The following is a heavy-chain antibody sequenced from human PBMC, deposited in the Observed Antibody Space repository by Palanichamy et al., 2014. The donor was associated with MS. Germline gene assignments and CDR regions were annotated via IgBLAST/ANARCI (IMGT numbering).Heavy chain of an antibody. CDR2: INSDGSRT. V-gene: IGHV3-74*01. J-gene: IGHJ4*02. Sequence: EVQLVESGGVLVQPGGSLRLSCAASGVTFSNYWMHWVRQVPGKGLVWVSRINSDGSRTNYADSVKGRFTVSRDNAENTLYLQMNSLRAEDTAVYYCARIRYGEWGYAQDCWGQGTLVTVSS. CDR3: ARIRYGEWGYAQDC. D-gene: IGHD1-26*01. CDR1: GVTFSNYW.